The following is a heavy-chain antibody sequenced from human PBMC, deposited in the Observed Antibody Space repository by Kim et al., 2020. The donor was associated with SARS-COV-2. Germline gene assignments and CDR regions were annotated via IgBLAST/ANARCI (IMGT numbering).Heavy chain of an antibody. CDR3: ASHPARYYGSGFRYYYGMDV. V-gene: IGHV3-21*01. CDR1: GFTFSSYS. J-gene: IGHJ6*02. Sequence: GGSLRLSCAASGFTFSSYSMNWVRQAPGKGLEWVSSISSSSSYIYYADSVKGRFTISRDNAKNSLYLQMNSLRAEDTAVYYCASHPARYYGSGFRYYYGMDVWGQGTTVTVSS. D-gene: IGHD3-10*01. CDR2: ISSSSSYI.